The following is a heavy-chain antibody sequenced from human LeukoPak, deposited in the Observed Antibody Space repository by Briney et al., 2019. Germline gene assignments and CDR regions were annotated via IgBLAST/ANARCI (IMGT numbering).Heavy chain of an antibody. J-gene: IGHJ4*02. CDR1: GGSISSYY. D-gene: IGHD3-10*01. CDR2: IYTSGST. V-gene: IGHV4-4*07. CDR3: ARDAYYYGSGSRGRFDY. Sequence: PSETLSLTCTVSGGSISSYYWSWIRQPAGKGREWIGRIYTSGSTNYNPSLKSRVTMSVDTSKNQFSLKLSSVTAADTAVYYCARDAYYYGSGSRGRFDYWGQGTLVTVSS.